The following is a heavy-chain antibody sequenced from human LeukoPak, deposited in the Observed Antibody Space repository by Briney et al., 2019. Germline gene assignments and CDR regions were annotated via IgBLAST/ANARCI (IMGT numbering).Heavy chain of an antibody. V-gene: IGHV1-8*01. CDR1: GYTFTSYD. CDR3: ARRRGYSYGNLFDI. J-gene: IGHJ3*02. CDR2: MNPNSGNT. Sequence: ASVKVSCKASGYTFTSYDINWVRQATGQGLEWMGWMNPNSGNTGYAQKFQGRVTMTRNTSISTAYMELSSLRSEDTAVYYCARRRGYSYGNLFDIWGQGTMVTVSS. D-gene: IGHD5-18*01.